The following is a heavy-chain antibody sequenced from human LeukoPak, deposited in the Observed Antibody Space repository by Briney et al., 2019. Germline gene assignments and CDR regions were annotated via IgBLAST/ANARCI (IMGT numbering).Heavy chain of an antibody. D-gene: IGHD2-2*01. CDR2: ISYDGSNK. CDR3: AKDQRIVVVPAAMPYYYYGIDV. V-gene: IGHV3-30*18. CDR1: GFTFSSYG. J-gene: IGHJ6*04. Sequence: GRSLRLSCAASGFTFSSYGMHWVRQAPGKGLEWVAVISYDGSNKYYADSVKGRFTISRDNSKNTLYLQMNSLRAEDTAVYYCAKDQRIVVVPAAMPYYYYGIDVWGKGTTVTVSS.